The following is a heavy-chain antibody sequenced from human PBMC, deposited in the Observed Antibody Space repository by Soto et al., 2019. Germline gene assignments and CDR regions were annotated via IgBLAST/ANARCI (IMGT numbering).Heavy chain of an antibody. CDR2: ISYDGSNK. Sequence: VQLVESGGGLVQPGGSLKLSCAASGFTFSGSAMHWVRQASGKGLEWVAVISYDGSNKYYADSVKGRFTISRDNSKNTLYLQMNSLRAEDTAVYYCAKATTVTTWVGYWGQGTLVTVSS. D-gene: IGHD4-17*01. CDR1: GFTFSGSA. CDR3: AKATTVTTWVGY. J-gene: IGHJ4*02. V-gene: IGHV3-30*04.